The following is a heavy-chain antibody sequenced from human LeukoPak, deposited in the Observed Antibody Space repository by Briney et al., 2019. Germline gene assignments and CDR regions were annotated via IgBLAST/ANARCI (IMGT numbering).Heavy chain of an antibody. J-gene: IGHJ4*02. CDR2: ISGSGGST. V-gene: IGHV3-23*01. CDR3: AKDFRYYYGSGYDY. Sequence: PGGTLRLSCAASGFTFSSYGMSWVRQAPGKGLEWVSAISGSGGSTYYADSVKGRFTISRDNSKNTLYLQMNSLRAEDTAVYYCAKDFRYYYGSGYDYWGQGTLVTVSS. D-gene: IGHD3-10*01. CDR1: GFTFSSYG.